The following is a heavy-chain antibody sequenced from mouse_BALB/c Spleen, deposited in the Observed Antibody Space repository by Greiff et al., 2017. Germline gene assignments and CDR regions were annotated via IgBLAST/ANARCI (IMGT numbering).Heavy chain of an antibody. V-gene: IGHV5-9-1*01. J-gene: IGHJ3*01. CDR2: ISSGGSYT. Sequence: DVMLVESGGGLVKPGGSLKLSCAASGFTFSSYTMSWVRQTPEKRLEWVATISSGGSYTYYPDSVKGRFTISRDNAKNTLYLEMSSLRSEDTAMYYCARGVDYYGSSYGAWFAYWGQGTLVTVSA. CDR3: ARGVDYYGSSYGAWFAY. D-gene: IGHD1-1*01. CDR1: GFTFSSYT.